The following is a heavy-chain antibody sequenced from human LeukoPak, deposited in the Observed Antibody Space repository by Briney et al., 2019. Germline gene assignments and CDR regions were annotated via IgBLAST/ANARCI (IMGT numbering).Heavy chain of an antibody. CDR3: ARPYYYDSSGYYYFDY. V-gene: IGHV1-69*04. D-gene: IGHD3-22*01. Sequence: GASVKVSCKASGGTFSSYAISWVRQAPGQGLEWMGRIIPIFGIANYAQKFQSRVTITADKSTSTAYMELSSLRSEDTAVYYCARPYYYDSSGYYYFDYWGQGTLVTVSS. CDR2: IIPIFGIA. CDR1: GGTFSSYA. J-gene: IGHJ4*02.